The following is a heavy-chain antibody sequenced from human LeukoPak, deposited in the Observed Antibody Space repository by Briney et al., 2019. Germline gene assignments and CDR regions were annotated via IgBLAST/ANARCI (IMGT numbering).Heavy chain of an antibody. CDR1: GFTFSTYG. CDR3: ARGVSSTSFYGMDV. J-gene: IGHJ6*02. D-gene: IGHD2-2*01. Sequence: PGGSLRLSCAASGFTFSTYGMHWVRQAPGKGLEWVAVVCYDGSNKYYTDSVKGRFTISGDNSKNTLSLQMNSLRADDTAVYYCARGVSSTSFYGMDVWGQGTTVTVSS. CDR2: VCYDGSNK. V-gene: IGHV3-33*01.